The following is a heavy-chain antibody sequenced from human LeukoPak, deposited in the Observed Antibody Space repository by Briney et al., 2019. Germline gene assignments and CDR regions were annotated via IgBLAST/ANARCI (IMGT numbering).Heavy chain of an antibody. D-gene: IGHD3-10*01. CDR1: GGSISSYY. CDR3: ARTGSGPQDDY. V-gene: IGHV4-59*12. J-gene: IGHJ4*02. Sequence: SETLSLTCTVSGGSISSYYWSWIRQPPGKGLEWIGYIYYSGSTNYNPSLKSRVTMSVDTSKNQFSLKLSSVTAADTAVYYCARTGSGPQDDYWGQGTLVTVSS. CDR2: IYYSGST.